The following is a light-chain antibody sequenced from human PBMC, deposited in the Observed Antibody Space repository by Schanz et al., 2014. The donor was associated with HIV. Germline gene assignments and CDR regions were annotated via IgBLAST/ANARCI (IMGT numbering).Light chain of an antibody. CDR3: AAWDDSLNGPV. V-gene: IGLV2-23*02. CDR2: EVN. J-gene: IGLJ2*01. Sequence: QSVLTQPASVSGSPGQSITISCTGTSSDVGKYNLVSWYQQHPGRAPKVMIYEVNKRPSGASHRFSGSKSGNTASLTISGLQAEDEADYYCAAWDDSLNGPVFGGGTKVTVL. CDR1: SSDVGKYNL.